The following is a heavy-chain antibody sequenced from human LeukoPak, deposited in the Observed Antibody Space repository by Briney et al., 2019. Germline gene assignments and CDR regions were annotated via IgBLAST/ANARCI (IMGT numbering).Heavy chain of an antibody. CDR1: GYTFTSYG. D-gene: IGHD3-10*01. CDR2: ISAYNGNT. J-gene: IGHJ4*02. Sequence: ASVKVSCKASGYTFTSYGISWVRQAPGQGLEWMGWISAYNGNTNYTQKLQGRVTMTTDTSTSTAYMELRSLRSDDTAVYYCASIRILHYYGSGSYFLPDYWGQGTLVTVSS. V-gene: IGHV1-18*01. CDR3: ASIRILHYYGSGSYFLPDY.